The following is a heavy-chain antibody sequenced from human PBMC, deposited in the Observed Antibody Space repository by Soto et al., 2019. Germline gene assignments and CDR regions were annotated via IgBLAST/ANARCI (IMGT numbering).Heavy chain of an antibody. CDR1: GFTFSSYG. D-gene: IGHD6-19*01. Sequence: QVQLVESGGGVVQPGRSLRLSCAASGFTFSSYGKHWVRQAPGKGLEWVAVVWYDGSNKYYADSVKGRFTISRDNSKNTLYLQMNSLRAEDMAVYYCARDRYSSGWYDLDYWGQGTLVTVSS. CDR3: ARDRYSSGWYDLDY. V-gene: IGHV3-33*01. CDR2: VWYDGSNK. J-gene: IGHJ4*02.